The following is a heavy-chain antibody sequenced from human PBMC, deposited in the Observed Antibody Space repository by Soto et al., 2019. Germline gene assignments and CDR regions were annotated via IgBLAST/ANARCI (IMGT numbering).Heavy chain of an antibody. J-gene: IGHJ5*02. CDR3: AKCADNWFDP. V-gene: IGHV4-39*01. CDR1: CGSMCGGTSY. CDR2: VYYSGTT. Sequence: SETLSLTCTFSCGSMCGGTSYWGWIRQPPGKGLEWIGVVYYSGTTYYNTSLETRVTISIDMSKDQFSLTLSSVTAADTAVYYCAKCADNWFDPWGPGTLVTVSS.